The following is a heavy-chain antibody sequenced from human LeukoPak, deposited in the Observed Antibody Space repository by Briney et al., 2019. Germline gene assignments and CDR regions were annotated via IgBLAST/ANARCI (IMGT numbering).Heavy chain of an antibody. V-gene: IGHV3-21*06. J-gene: IGHJ4*01. CDR2: ISSRSGDI. Sequence: GGSLRLSCVASGFTSRTYDMLWVRQAPGKGLEWVSSISSRSGDIYYADSVRGRFTISRDNAQNSVHLQMNSLRAEDTAVYHCAREYDSSGYPFDYWGHGTLVTVSS. D-gene: IGHD3-22*01. CDR1: GFTSRTYD. CDR3: AREYDSSGYPFDY.